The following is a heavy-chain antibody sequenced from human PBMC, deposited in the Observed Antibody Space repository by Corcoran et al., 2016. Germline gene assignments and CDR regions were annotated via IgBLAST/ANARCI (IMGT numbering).Heavy chain of an antibody. CDR2: IIPIFGTA. Sequence: QVQLVQCRAEEKKRGSSVKVSCKASEGTFSSYAISWVRQAPGQGLEWMGGIIPIFGTANYAQKFQGRVTITADEATSPAYMELSSLRYEDTAVYYGARGHHIVVGPAAITYGMDFCGQGTTVTVSS. D-gene: IGHD2-2*02. CDR1: EGTFSSYA. J-gene: IGHJ6*02. CDR3: ARGHHIVVGPAAITYGMDF. V-gene: IGHV1-69*01.